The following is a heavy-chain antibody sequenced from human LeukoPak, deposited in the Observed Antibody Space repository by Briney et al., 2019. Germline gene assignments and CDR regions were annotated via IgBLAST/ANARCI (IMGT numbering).Heavy chain of an antibody. CDR3: AGVERYGWYYFDY. CDR2: IIPILGIA. J-gene: IGHJ4*02. Sequence: SVKVSCQASGGTFSSYSISWVRQPPGQGLAWMGRIIPILGIANYAQKFQGRVTITADKSTSTAYMELSSLRSEDTAVYYCAGVERYGWYYFDYWGQGTLVTVSS. D-gene: IGHD6-19*01. V-gene: IGHV1-69*02. CDR1: GGTFSSYS.